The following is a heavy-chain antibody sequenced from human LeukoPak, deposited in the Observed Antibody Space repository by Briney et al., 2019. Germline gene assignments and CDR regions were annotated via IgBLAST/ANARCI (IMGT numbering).Heavy chain of an antibody. CDR1: GGSIYSPNW. J-gene: IGHJ4*02. CDR2: VSHTGRT. D-gene: IGHD4-17*01. V-gene: IGHV4/OR15-8*01. CDR3: ASRDDSGPY. Sequence: SETLSLTCVVSGGSIYSPNWWTWVRQPPVKGLEWIGEVSHTGRTNYHPSLQSRVTISLDESKNHFSLRVTSMTAADTAVYYCASRDDSGPYWGQGTLVTVSS.